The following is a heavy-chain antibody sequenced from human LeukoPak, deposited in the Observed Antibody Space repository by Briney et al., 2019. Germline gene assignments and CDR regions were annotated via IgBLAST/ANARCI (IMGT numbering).Heavy chain of an antibody. CDR1: GFRFSNYA. CDR3: ARDGGSSNYWFDP. CDR2: INHSGRT. V-gene: IGHV4-34*01. Sequence: NPGGSLRLSCAASGFRFSNYAMSWVRQAPGKGLEWIGEINHSGRTNYNPSLKSRVTISVDTSKNKFSLKLTSVTAADTAVYYCARDGGSSNYWFDPWGQGTLVTVSS. J-gene: IGHJ5*02. D-gene: IGHD4-11*01.